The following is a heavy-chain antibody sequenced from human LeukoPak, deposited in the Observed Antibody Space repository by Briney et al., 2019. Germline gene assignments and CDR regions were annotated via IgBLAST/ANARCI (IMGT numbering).Heavy chain of an antibody. D-gene: IGHD6-13*01. V-gene: IGHV1-69*06. CDR3: AREQLPPKYSSSRARIWGYMDV. CDR2: IIPIFGTA. CDR1: GGTFSSYA. J-gene: IGHJ6*03. Sequence: ASVKVSCKASGGTFSSYAISWVRQAPGQGLGWMGGIIPIFGTANYAQKFQGRVTITADKSTSTAYMELSSLRSEDTAVYYCAREQLPPKYSSSRARIWGYMDVWGKGTTVTISS.